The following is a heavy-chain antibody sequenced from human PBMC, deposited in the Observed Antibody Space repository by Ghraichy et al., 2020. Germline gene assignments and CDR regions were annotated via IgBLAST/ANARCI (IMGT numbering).Heavy chain of an antibody. Sequence: SETLSLTCTVSGGSLSDYYWTWIRQTPGKGLEWIGYVYSSGSTNYNPSLKSRVTISVDTSKNHFSLNLSSVTAADTAVYYCARRVPGDYRHDYWGQGTLVTVSS. V-gene: IGHV4-59*08. CDR2: VYSSGST. J-gene: IGHJ4*02. CDR1: GGSLSDYY. D-gene: IGHD4-17*01. CDR3: ARRVPGDYRHDY.